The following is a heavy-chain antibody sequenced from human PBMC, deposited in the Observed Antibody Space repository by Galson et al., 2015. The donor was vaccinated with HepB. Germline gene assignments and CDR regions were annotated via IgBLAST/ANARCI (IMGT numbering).Heavy chain of an antibody. CDR3: ARTSIEYSNPILWPWGFDY. Sequence: SLRLSCAASGFTFSSYEMNWVRQAPGKGLEWVSYISSSGSTIYYADSVKGRFTISRDNAKNSLYLQMNSLRAEDTAVYYCARTSIEYSNPILWPWGFDYWGQGTLVTVSS. D-gene: IGHD6-6*01. CDR2: ISSSGSTI. V-gene: IGHV3-48*03. CDR1: GFTFSSYE. J-gene: IGHJ4*02.